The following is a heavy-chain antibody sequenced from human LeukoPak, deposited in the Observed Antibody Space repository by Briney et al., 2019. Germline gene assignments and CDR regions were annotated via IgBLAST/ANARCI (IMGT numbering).Heavy chain of an antibody. J-gene: IGHJ3*02. CDR3: ARDGKLYPDAFDI. Sequence: GGSLRLSCAASRFTFSDYYMSWIRQAPGKGLEWVSYISSSGSTIYYADSVKGRFTISRDNAKNSLYLQMNSLRAEDTAVYYCARDGKLYPDAFDIWGQGTMVTVSS. CDR1: RFTFSDYY. CDR2: ISSSGSTI. V-gene: IGHV3-11*01. D-gene: IGHD4-23*01.